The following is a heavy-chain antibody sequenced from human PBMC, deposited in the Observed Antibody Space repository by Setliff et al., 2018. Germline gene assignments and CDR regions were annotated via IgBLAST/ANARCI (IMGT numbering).Heavy chain of an antibody. Sequence: ASVKVSCKVSGYTLTELSRHWVRQALGKGLEWMGGIDLEDGETINAQKFQGRVTMTEDESTSTAYMELSSLRSEDTAVYYCARERTTNWEGYYFDYWGQGTLVTVSS. CDR2: IDLEDGET. CDR3: ARERTTNWEGYYFDY. J-gene: IGHJ4*02. D-gene: IGHD7-27*01. V-gene: IGHV1-24*01. CDR1: GYTLTELS.